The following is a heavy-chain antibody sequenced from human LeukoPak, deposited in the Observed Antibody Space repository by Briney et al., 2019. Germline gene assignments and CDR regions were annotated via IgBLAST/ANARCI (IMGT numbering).Heavy chain of an antibody. D-gene: IGHD6-19*01. CDR3: ALLAVASDFDY. CDR1: RFPFSIYE. V-gene: IGHV3-48*03. Sequence: PGGSLILSCVVSRFPFSIYEMNWVRQAPGKGLEWVSNIHSSGTVKYYSDSVKGRFSISRDNAKSSLYLQMNSLRVEDTAVYYCALLAVASDFDYWGQGALVTVSS. J-gene: IGHJ4*02. CDR2: IHSSGTVK.